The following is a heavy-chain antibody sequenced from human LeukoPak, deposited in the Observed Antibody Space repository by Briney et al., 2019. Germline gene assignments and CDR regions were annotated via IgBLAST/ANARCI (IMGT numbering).Heavy chain of an antibody. Sequence: GKSLRLSCVASGFTLSSYGMHWVRQAPGKGLEWVAVISYDGSNKYYADSVKGRFTISRDNSKNTLYLQMNSLRAEDTAVYYCARDERRWEQWLVRTSGCNYWGQGTLVTVSS. J-gene: IGHJ4*02. D-gene: IGHD6-19*01. CDR3: ARDERRWEQWLVRTSGCNY. CDR2: ISYDGSNK. V-gene: IGHV3-30*03. CDR1: GFTLSSYG.